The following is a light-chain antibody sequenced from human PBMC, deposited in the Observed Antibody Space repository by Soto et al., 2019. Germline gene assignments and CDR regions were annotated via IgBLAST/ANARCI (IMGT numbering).Light chain of an antibody. CDR2: AAS. V-gene: IGKV1-27*01. Sequence: DIQMTQSPSSLSASVGDRVTITCRASQGISNYLAWYQQKPGKVPKLLIYAASTLQSRVPSRFSGSGSGTDFTLTISSLQPEDVATYYCQKYNSAPQITFGQGTRLEIK. CDR3: QKYNSAPQIT. CDR1: QGISNY. J-gene: IGKJ5*01.